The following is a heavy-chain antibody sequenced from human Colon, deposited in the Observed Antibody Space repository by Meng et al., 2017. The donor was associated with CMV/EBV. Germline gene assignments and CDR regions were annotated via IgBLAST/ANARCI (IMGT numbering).Heavy chain of an antibody. D-gene: IGHD2-15*01. CDR1: GYTFTDYY. Sequence: ASVKVSCKASGYTFTDYYIHWVRQAPDQGLEWMGWISGNNANTKYAQKFQGKVSMTINTSTGTAYMELRGLTSDDTAVYYCARHLGTLGYCSGANCNPAIYWGQGTLVTVSS. V-gene: IGHV1-18*04. J-gene: IGHJ4*02. CDR2: ISGNNANT. CDR3: ARHLGTLGYCSGANCNPAIY.